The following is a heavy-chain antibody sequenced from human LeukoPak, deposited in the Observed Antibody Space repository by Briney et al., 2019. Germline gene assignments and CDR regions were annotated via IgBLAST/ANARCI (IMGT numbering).Heavy chain of an antibody. CDR2: IWYDGSNK. V-gene: IGHV3-33*06. Sequence: GGSLRLSCAASGFTFSSYGMHWVRQAPGKGLEWVAVIWYDGSNKYYADSVKGRFTISRDNAKNTLFLQMNSLRAEDTAVYYCAKDRGSRHDAFDIWSQGTVVTVSS. J-gene: IGHJ3*02. CDR1: GFTFSSYG. D-gene: IGHD3-10*01. CDR3: AKDRGSRHDAFDI.